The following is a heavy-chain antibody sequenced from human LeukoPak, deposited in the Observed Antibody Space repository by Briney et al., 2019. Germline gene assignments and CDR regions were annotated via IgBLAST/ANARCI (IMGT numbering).Heavy chain of an antibody. V-gene: IGHV4-59*01. CDR2: IYYTGST. D-gene: IGHD6-13*01. CDR1: GGSISNNY. Sequence: SETLSLTCSVSGGSISNNYGIWIRQPPGKGLEWIGYIYYTGSTNYKPSLKSRVTISVDTSKNQFSLKLSSVTAADTAVYYCARGYSSSWNYFDYWGQGTLVSVSS. J-gene: IGHJ4*02. CDR3: ARGYSSSWNYFDY.